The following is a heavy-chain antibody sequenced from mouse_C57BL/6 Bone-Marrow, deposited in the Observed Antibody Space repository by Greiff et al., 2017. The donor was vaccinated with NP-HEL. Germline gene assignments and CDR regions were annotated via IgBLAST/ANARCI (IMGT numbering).Heavy chain of an antibody. Sequence: QVQLKQPGAELVKPGASVKLSCKASGYTFTSYWMHWVKQRPGQGLEWIGMIHPNSGSTNYNEKFKSKATLTVDKSSSTAYMQLSSLTSEDSAVYYCARGGDYYGSSYVYYAMDYWGQGTSVTVSS. CDR3: ARGGDYYGSSYVYYAMDY. CDR2: IHPNSGST. V-gene: IGHV1-64*01. CDR1: GYTFTSYW. J-gene: IGHJ4*01. D-gene: IGHD1-1*01.